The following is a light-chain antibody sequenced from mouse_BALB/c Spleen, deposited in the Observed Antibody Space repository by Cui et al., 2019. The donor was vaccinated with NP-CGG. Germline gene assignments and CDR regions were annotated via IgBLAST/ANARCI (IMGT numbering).Light chain of an antibody. J-gene: IGLJ1*01. CDR3: ALWYSNHWV. Sequence: QFVVTQESALTTSPGETVTLTCRSSTGAVTTSNYANWVQEKPDHLFTGLIGGTNNRAPGVPARFSGSLIGDKAALTITGAQTEDEAIYFCALWYSNHWVFGGGTKVTVL. CDR1: TGAVTTSNY. V-gene: IGLV1*01. CDR2: GTN.